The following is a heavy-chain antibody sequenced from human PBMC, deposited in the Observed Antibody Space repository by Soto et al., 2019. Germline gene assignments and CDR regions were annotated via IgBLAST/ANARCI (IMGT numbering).Heavy chain of an antibody. V-gene: IGHV4-39*01. J-gene: IGHJ4*02. CDR1: GGSISSTYY. D-gene: IGHD4-17*01. Sequence: PETLSLTCAVSGGSISSTYYWGWIRQPPGKGLEWIGSIYESGSTYYNPSLKSRVTISVDTSKTQSSLRLSSVTAADTAVYYCARRITVPDNYFDLWGQGTLVTVSS. CDR2: IYESGST. CDR3: ARRITVPDNYFDL.